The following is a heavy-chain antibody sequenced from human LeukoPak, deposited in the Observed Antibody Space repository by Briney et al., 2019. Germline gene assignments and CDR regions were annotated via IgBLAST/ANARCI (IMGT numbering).Heavy chain of an antibody. J-gene: IGHJ6*02. CDR3: ARDRISSYCGGEHRCYGMDV. V-gene: IGHV4-59*06. CDR2: IYYSGST. D-gene: IGHD2-21*01. Sequence: SETLSLTCTVSGGSISSYYWSWIRQHPGKGLEWIGYIYYSGSTYYNPSLKSRVTISVDTSKNQFSLKLSSVTAADTAVYYCARDRISSYCGGEHRCYGMDVWGQGTTVTVSS. CDR1: GGSISSYY.